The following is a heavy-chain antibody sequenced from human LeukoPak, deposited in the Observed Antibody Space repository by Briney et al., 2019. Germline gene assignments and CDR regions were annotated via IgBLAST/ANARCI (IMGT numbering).Heavy chain of an antibody. Sequence: PGGSLRLSCAASGFTFSSYGMSWVRQAPGKGLEWVSAISGSGGSTYYADSVKGRFTISRDNSKNTLYLQMNGLRAEDTAVYYCAKDAVWGYSGYGRPFDYWGQGTLVTVSS. CDR3: AKDAVWGYSGYGRPFDY. D-gene: IGHD5-12*01. CDR1: GFTFSSYG. CDR2: ISGSGGST. J-gene: IGHJ4*02. V-gene: IGHV3-23*01.